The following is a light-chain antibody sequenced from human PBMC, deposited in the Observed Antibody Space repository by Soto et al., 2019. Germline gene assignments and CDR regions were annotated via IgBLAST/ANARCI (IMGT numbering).Light chain of an antibody. CDR3: QSYDISLSGYV. J-gene: IGLJ1*01. CDR2: VDT. V-gene: IGLV1-40*01. Sequence: QSLLTQPPSVSGAPGRRVTISCTGSSSNIGAGYAVHWYQHLPGTAPKLLIYVDTNRASGAPDRFSGSKSGTSASLAITGLQAEDEADYYCQSYDISLSGYVIGTGTKVTVL. CDR1: SSNIGAGYA.